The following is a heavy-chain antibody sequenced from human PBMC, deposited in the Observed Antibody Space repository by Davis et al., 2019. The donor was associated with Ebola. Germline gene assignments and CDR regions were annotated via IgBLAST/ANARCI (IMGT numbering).Heavy chain of an antibody. CDR2: INHSGST. CDR1: GGSFSGYY. J-gene: IGHJ3*02. D-gene: IGHD6-19*01. V-gene: IGHV4-34*01. Sequence: PSETLSLTCAVYGGSFSGYYWSWIRPPPGKGLEWIGEINHSGSTNYNPSLKSRVSISVDTSKNQFPLKLSSVTAADTAVYYCAQRGGSGWYEGAFDIWGQGTMVTVSS. CDR3: AQRGGSGWYEGAFDI.